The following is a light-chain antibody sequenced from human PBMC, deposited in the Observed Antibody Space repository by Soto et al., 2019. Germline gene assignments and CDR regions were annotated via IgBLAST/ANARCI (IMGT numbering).Light chain of an antibody. CDR2: EAS. Sequence: KMTQSPSTLFASVGDRVSITCRASQSIKSWLAWYQQKPGKAPKLLIYEASSLESGVPSRFGGSGSGTEFTLTISSLQPDDFATYYCQQYNSYPRKFGQGTKVDIK. J-gene: IGKJ1*01. CDR3: QQYNSYPRK. CDR1: QSIKSW. V-gene: IGKV1-5*03.